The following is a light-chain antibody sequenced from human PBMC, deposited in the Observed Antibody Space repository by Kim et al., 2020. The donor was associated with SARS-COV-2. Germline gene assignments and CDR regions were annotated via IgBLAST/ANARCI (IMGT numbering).Light chain of an antibody. CDR1: QSVSSN. Sequence: IVMTQSPATLSVSPGERATLSCRASQSVSSNLAWYQQKPGQAPKLLIYGASTLLTGIPGRFSGSGSGTEFTLTINSLQSEDFAVYYCQQYSHWPLTFGGGTKVDIK. J-gene: IGKJ4*01. V-gene: IGKV3-15*01. CDR3: QQYSHWPLT. CDR2: GAS.